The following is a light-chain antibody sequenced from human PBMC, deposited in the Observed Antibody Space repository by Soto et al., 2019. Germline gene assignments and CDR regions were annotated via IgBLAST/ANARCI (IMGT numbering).Light chain of an antibody. J-gene: IGKJ1*01. Sequence: DIVMTQSPLSLPVTPGEPASISCRSVQSLLHSNGYNYLDWYLQKPGQSPQLLIYLGSLRASGVPDRFSGSGSGTDFTLKISRVEAEDVGVYYCMQALQTRTFGQGTKVDIK. CDR1: QSLLHSNGYNY. CDR2: LGS. CDR3: MQALQTRT. V-gene: IGKV2-28*01.